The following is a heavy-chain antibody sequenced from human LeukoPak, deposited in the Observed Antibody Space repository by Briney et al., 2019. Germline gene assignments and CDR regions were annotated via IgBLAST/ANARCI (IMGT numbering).Heavy chain of an antibody. CDR3: ARVVRGYSSSWYHDYYYYYGMDV. Sequence: QPGGSLRLSCAASGFTVSSNYMSWVRQAPGKGLEWVSVIYSGGSTYYADSVKGRFTISRDNSTNTLYLQMNSLRAEDTAVYYCARVVRGYSSSWYHDYYYYYGMDVWGQGTTVTVSS. CDR1: GFTVSSNY. V-gene: IGHV3-66*01. D-gene: IGHD6-13*01. CDR2: IYSGGST. J-gene: IGHJ6*02.